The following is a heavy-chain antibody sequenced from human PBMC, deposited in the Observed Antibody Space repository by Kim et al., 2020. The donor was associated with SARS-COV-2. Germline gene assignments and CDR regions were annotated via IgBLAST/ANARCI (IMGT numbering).Heavy chain of an antibody. CDR3: VTGGSYRILLGYYFDY. V-gene: IGHV3-43*01. CDR2: ISWDGGST. D-gene: IGHD3-16*02. Sequence: GGSLRLSCAASGFTFDDYTMHWVRQAPGKGLEWVSLISWDGGSTYYADSVKGRFTISRDNSKNSLYLQMNSLRTEDTALYYCVTGGSYRILLGYYFDYWGQGTLVTVSS. CDR1: GFTFDDYT. J-gene: IGHJ4*02.